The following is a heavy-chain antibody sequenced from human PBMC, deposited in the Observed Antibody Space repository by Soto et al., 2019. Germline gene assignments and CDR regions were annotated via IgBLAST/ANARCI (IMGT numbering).Heavy chain of an antibody. J-gene: IGHJ6*02. CDR1: GFAFDDYT. Sequence: XSLKISCAASGFAFDDYTMHWVLQAPGKGLEWVSLISWDGGSTYYADSVKGRFTISRDNSKNSLYLQMNSLRTEETALYYCAKETGRLTLYYYYGMDVWGQGTTVTVS. CDR3: AKETGRLTLYYYYGMDV. D-gene: IGHD1-26*01. V-gene: IGHV3-43*01. CDR2: ISWDGGST.